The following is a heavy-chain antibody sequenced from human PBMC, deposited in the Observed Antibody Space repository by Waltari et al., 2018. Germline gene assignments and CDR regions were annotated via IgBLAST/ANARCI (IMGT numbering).Heavy chain of an antibody. D-gene: IGHD6-6*01. CDR2: VRCGGRST. V-gene: IGHV3-23*01. J-gene: IGHJ4*02. CDR3: AKGQAVYVSSSSRFDS. CDR1: GFTFSSYA. Sequence: EVQKLESGGGLVQPGGSLRLSWAASGFTFSSYAMNWVRQAQGKGLEWVSTVRCGGRSTTYAASVQGRFNITGDNSRDTWYLPMTTLKAADTARYYCAKGQAVYVSSSSRFDSWGQGTLVTVSS.